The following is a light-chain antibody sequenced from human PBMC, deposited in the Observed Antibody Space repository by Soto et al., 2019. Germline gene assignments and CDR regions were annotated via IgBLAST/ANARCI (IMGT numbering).Light chain of an antibody. CDR2: DVT. J-gene: IGLJ1*01. V-gene: IGLV2-14*01. CDR1: SSDVGGYNY. Sequence: VLTQPASVSGAPGQSITISCTGTSSDVGGYNYVSWYQQQPGKAPKFMIYDVTNRPSGVSNRFSGSKSGNTASLTISGLQAEDEADYYCCSYTTSNTRQIVFGTGTKVTVL. CDR3: CSYTTSNTRQIV.